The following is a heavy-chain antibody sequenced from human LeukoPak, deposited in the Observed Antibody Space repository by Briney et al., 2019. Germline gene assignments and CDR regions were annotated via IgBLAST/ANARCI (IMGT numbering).Heavy chain of an antibody. V-gene: IGHV3-66*02. CDR3: ARPIQYYYDSSGSGAFDI. CDR1: GFTISSNY. Sequence: GGSLRLSCEASGFTISSNYMSWVRQAPGTGLEWVSVIYGGGSTYYADSVKGRFTISRDNSRNTLYLQMNSLRTEDTAVYYCARPIQYYYDSSGSGAFDIWGQGTMVTVSS. J-gene: IGHJ3*02. D-gene: IGHD3-22*01. CDR2: IYGGGST.